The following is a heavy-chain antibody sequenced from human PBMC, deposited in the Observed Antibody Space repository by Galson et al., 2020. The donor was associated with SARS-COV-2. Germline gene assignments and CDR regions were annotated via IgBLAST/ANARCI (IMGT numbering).Heavy chain of an antibody. J-gene: IGHJ5*02. CDR3: AKSVNANIYGYSDH. Sequence: GESLKISCAASGFTFSDHAMHWVRQAPGKGLEWVAQIYFDGSEKYYGDSVKGRFTISRDSSKNTVYLQMHTLRADDTAVYYCAKSVNANIYGYSDHWGQGSLVTVSS. D-gene: IGHD5-18*01. CDR1: GFTFSDHA. V-gene: IGHV3-30*02. CDR2: IYFDGSEK.